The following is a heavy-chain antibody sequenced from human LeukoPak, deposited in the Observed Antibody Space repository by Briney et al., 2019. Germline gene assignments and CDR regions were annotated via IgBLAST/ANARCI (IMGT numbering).Heavy chain of an antibody. CDR2: ISGSGGST. CDR3: AKVLTIVGATGS. CDR1: GFTFSSYS. V-gene: IGHV3-23*01. D-gene: IGHD1-26*01. J-gene: IGHJ4*02. Sequence: GGSLRLSCAASGFTFSSYSMNWVRQAPGKGLEWVSAISGSGGSTYYADSVKGRFTISRDNSKNTLYLRMNSLRAEDTAVYYCAKVLTIVGATGSWGQGTLVTVSS.